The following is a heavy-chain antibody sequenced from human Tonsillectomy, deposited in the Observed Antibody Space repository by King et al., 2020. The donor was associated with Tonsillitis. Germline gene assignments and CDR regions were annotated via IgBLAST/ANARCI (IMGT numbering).Heavy chain of an antibody. D-gene: IGHD3-10*01. V-gene: IGHV3-33*01. CDR3: ARGYGSGSEGASEIDY. J-gene: IGHJ4*02. Sequence: VQLVESGGGVVQPGRSLRLSCAASGLTFSSFDMHWVRQAPGKGLEWVAVIWYDGSNKYYVDSVKGRFTISRDNSKNTLFLQMNSLRVEDTAVYYCARGYGSGSEGASEIDYWGQGTLVTVSS. CDR2: IWYDGSNK. CDR1: GLTFSSFD.